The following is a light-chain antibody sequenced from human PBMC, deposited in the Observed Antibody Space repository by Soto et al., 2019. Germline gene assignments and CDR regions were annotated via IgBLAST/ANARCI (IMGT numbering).Light chain of an antibody. CDR1: QSIRSW. CDR3: QQYESGWT. V-gene: IGKV1-5*03. CDR2: KAS. Sequence: DIQMTQAPSTLSASVGDRITITCRASQSIRSWLAWYQQKPGKAPNLLIYKASSSESGVPSGFSGSGSGTEFTLTISSLQPDDSATYYCQQYESGWTFGQGTKVEIK. J-gene: IGKJ1*01.